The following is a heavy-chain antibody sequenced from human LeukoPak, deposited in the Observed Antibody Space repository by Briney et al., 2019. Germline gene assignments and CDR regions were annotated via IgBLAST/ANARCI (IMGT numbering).Heavy chain of an antibody. D-gene: IGHD3-9*01. V-gene: IGHV5-51*01. J-gene: IGHJ5*02. Sequence: GESLKISCKGSGYSFTSYWIGWVRQMPGKGLEWMGIIYPGDSDTRYSPSLQGQVTISADKSISTAYLQWSSLKASDTAMYYCASNYDILTGPSDPWGQGTLVTVSS. CDR1: GYSFTSYW. CDR2: IYPGDSDT. CDR3: ASNYDILTGPSDP.